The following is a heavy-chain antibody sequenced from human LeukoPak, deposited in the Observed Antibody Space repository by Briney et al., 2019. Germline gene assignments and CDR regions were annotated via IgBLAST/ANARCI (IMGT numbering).Heavy chain of an antibody. CDR2: ISAYNGNT. CDR3: ARIQDDYVWGSYRMIPFDP. V-gene: IGHV1-18*01. D-gene: IGHD3-16*02. Sequence: ASVKVSCKASGYTFTSYGISWVRQAPGQGLEWMGWISAYNGNTNYAQKLQGRVTMTTDTSTSTAYMELRSLRSDDTAVYYCARIQDDYVWGSYRMIPFDPWGQGTLVTVSS. CDR1: GYTFTSYG. J-gene: IGHJ5*02.